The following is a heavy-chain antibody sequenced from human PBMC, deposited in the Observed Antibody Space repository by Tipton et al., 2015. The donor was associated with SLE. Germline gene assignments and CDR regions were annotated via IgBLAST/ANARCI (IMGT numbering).Heavy chain of an antibody. Sequence: TLSLTCTVSGGSINSYYWSWIRQPPGKGLEWIGYISYSGSTNYNPSLKSRVTISVDTSKSQFSLKLNSVTAADTALYYCARSDYDFWSGLDSWGQGTLVTVSS. CDR3: ARSDYDFWSGLDS. D-gene: IGHD3-3*01. J-gene: IGHJ4*02. CDR1: GGSINSYY. V-gene: IGHV4-59*01. CDR2: ISYSGST.